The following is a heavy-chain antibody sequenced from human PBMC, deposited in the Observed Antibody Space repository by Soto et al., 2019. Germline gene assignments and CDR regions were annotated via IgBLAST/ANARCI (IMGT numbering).Heavy chain of an antibody. J-gene: IGHJ6*03. Sequence: EVPLVESGGGLVKPGGSLRLSCAASGFPFISYYMIWVRQTPGKGLEWVSSISTDSRYIYYGDSVRGRFTISRANAKISLYLQMTSLRVEDTALYYCASCSDYNDMDIWGKGAPVTVSS. CDR3: ASCSDYNDMDI. CDR2: ISTDSRYI. V-gene: IGHV3-21*01. D-gene: IGHD2-21*01. CDR1: GFPFISYY.